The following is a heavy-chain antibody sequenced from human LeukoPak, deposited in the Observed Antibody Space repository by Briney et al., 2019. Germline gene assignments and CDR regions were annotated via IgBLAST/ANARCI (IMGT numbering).Heavy chain of an antibody. Sequence: AGGSLRLSWAAAGFTFSIYELGWVRQAPGEGRGWDGGIDWNGDKIGSADFAKGRFVVSRDNAKNSLSLEMNSLRTDDTALYYCARVMYFRSSFYYYYMDLWGDGTTVTVSS. J-gene: IGHJ6*03. CDR2: IDWNGDKI. D-gene: IGHD6-13*01. CDR1: GFTFSIYE. CDR3: ARVMYFRSSFYYYYMDL. V-gene: IGHV3-20*04.